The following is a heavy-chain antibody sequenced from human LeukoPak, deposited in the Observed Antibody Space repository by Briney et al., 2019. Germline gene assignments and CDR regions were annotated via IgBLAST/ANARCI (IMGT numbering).Heavy chain of an antibody. CDR3: AREDGVNTFGGILLYWYFDL. CDR1: GGSISSYC. Sequence: SETLSLTCTVSGGSISSYCWSWIRQPAGKGLEWIGRIYTSGSTNYNPSLKSRVTMSVDTSKNQFSLKLSSVTAADTAVYYCAREDGVNTFGGILLYWYFDLWGRGTLVTVSS. J-gene: IGHJ2*01. CDR2: IYTSGST. D-gene: IGHD3-16*01. V-gene: IGHV4-4*07.